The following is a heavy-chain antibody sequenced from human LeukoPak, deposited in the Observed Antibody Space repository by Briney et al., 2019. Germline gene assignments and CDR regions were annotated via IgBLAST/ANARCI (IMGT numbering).Heavy chain of an antibody. Sequence: GESLKISCKASGYSFTSYWIGWVRQMPGKGLEWMGIIYPADSDTRYSPSFQGQVTISADKSSNTAYLQWSGLKASDTAMYYCARPGYYFGSGSYHRFDDWGQGTLVTVSS. CDR2: IYPADSDT. CDR3: ARPGYYFGSGSYHRFDD. J-gene: IGHJ4*02. CDR1: GYSFTSYW. D-gene: IGHD3-10*01. V-gene: IGHV5-51*01.